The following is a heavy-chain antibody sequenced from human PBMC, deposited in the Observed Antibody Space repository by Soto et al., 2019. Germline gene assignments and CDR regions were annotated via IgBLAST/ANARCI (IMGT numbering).Heavy chain of an antibody. Sequence: ASVKVSCKAPGYTFTSYAMHWVRQAPGQRLEWMGWINAGNGNTKYSQKFQGRVTITRDTSASTAYMELSSLRSEDTAVYYCARVRYRYNWNDPDWFDPWGQGTLVTVSS. CDR3: ARVRYRYNWNDPDWFDP. J-gene: IGHJ5*02. D-gene: IGHD1-1*01. V-gene: IGHV1-3*01. CDR2: INAGNGNT. CDR1: GYTFTSYA.